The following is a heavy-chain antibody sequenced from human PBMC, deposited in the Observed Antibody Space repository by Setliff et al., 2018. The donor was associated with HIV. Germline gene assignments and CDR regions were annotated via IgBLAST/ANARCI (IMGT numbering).Heavy chain of an antibody. J-gene: IGHJ4*02. D-gene: IGHD3-9*01. CDR3: ARGGRGLVIIPFDS. Sequence: SLRLSCAASDFTFSDYGMSWVRQSPGMGLEWISSISSRSDYVYYADSVKGRFTISRDNAKNLLFLQMSDLGVEDTATYFCARGGRGLVIIPFDSWGQGMLVTVSS. CDR1: DFTFSDYG. V-gene: IGHV3-21*06. CDR2: ISSRSDYV.